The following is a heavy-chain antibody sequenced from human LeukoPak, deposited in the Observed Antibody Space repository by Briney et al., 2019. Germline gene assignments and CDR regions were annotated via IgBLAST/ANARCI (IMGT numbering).Heavy chain of an antibody. J-gene: IGHJ6*03. D-gene: IGHD2-2*02. Sequence: PSDTLSLTCAVYGGSLSGYYWSWIRQSPDKGLEWIAEINHSGNINYNPSLQSRLTISVDTSKSQFSLMLGSVTVADTAVYYCARRSYHLLYGYYYYYMDVWGKGTPVTVSS. CDR1: GGSLSGYY. V-gene: IGHV4-34*01. CDR3: ARRSYHLLYGYYYYYMDV. CDR2: INHSGNI.